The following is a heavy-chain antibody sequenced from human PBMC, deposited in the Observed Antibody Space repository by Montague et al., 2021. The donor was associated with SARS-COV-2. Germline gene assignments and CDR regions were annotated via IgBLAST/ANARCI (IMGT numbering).Heavy chain of an antibody. J-gene: IGHJ6*02. CDR3: ARDLVAAAGIPHYLYSGLDV. CDR2: IWYDGTTQ. D-gene: IGHD6-25*01. V-gene: IGHV3-33*08. CDR1: GFTFNTYG. Sequence: SLRLSCAASGFTFNTYGMHWVRQFPGKGLEWVAAIWYDGTTQYYIDPVKGRFTVSRDNSQSTLYLQMNSLRTEDTAVYFCARDLVAAAGIPHYLYSGLDVWGQGTTVAVSS.